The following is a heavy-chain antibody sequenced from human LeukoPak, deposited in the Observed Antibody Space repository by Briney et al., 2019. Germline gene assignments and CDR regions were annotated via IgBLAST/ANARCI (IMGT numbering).Heavy chain of an antibody. CDR2: INHSGST. CDR1: GRSFSGYY. V-gene: IGHV4-34*01. J-gene: IGHJ4*02. CDR3: ARAPGYCSSTSCYTRRFDY. D-gene: IGHD2-2*02. Sequence: PSETLSLTCAVYGRSFSGYYWSWIRQPPGKGLEWIGEINHSGSTNYNPSLKSRVTISVDTSKNQFSLKLSSVTAADTAVYYCARAPGYCSSTSCYTRRFDYWGQGTLVTVSS.